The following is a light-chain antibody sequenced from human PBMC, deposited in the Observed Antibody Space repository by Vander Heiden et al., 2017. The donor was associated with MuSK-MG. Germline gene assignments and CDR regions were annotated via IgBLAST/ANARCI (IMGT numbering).Light chain of an antibody. CDR1: RSVSSY. CDR3: QQRSNWLT. V-gene: IGKV3-11*01. Sequence: EIVLTQSPATLSLSPGERATLPCRASRSVSSYLAWYQQKPGQAPRLLIYDASNRATGSPARFSGSGSGTDFTLTISSLEPEDFAVYYCQQRSNWLTFGGGTKVEIK. CDR2: DAS. J-gene: IGKJ4*01.